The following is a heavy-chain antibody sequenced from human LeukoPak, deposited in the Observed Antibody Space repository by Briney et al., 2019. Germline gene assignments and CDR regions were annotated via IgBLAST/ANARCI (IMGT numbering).Heavy chain of an antibody. V-gene: IGHV3-20*04. CDR3: ARETYYGSGPSYYFDY. CDR2: INWNGGST. Sequence: VGSLRLSCAASGFTFDDYGMSWVRQAPGKGLEWVSGINWNGGSTGYADSVKGRFTISRDNAKNSLYLQMNSLRAEDTALYYCARETYYGSGPSYYFDYWGQGTLVTVSS. D-gene: IGHD3-10*01. CDR1: GFTFDDYG. J-gene: IGHJ4*02.